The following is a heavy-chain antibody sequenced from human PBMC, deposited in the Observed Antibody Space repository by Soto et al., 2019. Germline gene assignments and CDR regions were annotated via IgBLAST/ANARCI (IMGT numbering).Heavy chain of an antibody. CDR1: GGSISRYY. V-gene: IGHV4-59*01. CDR3: AHFTWYSDL. J-gene: IGHJ2*01. Sequence: SETLSLTCTVSGGSISRYYWSWIRQPPGKGLEWIGYIYYTGSTNYNPSLKSRVTISVDTSKNQFSLQLSSVTAADTAVYYCAHFTWYSDLWGRAPLVTVSS. CDR2: IYYTGST.